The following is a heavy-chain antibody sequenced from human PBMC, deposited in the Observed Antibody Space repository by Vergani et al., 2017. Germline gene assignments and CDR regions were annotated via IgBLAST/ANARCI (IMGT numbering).Heavy chain of an antibody. CDR2: IYYSGST. CDR1: GGSISSYY. D-gene: IGHD4-17*01. CDR3: ARDRTVTPRGDWYFDL. J-gene: IGHJ2*01. V-gene: IGHV4-59*12. Sequence: QVQLQESGPGLVKPSETLSLTCTVSGGSISSYYWSWIRQPPGKGLEWIGYIYYSGSTNYNPSLKSRVTISVDRSKNQFSLKLSSVTAADTAVYYCARDRTVTPRGDWYFDLWGRGTLVTVSS.